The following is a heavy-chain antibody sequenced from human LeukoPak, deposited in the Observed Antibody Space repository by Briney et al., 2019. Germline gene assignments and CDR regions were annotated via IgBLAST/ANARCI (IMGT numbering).Heavy chain of an antibody. CDR2: VHYTRSYSGTT. CDR1: SGPIGSDALY. CDR3: AKNSPLSASDI. V-gene: IGHV4-39*07. D-gene: IGHD2/OR15-2a*01. Sequence: PSETLSLTCTVSSGPIGSDALYWGWIRQSPGKGLEWIGSVHYTRSYSGTTYYNPSLKSRVTISIDKSKNQFSLKLTSVTAADTAVYYCAKNSPLSASDIWGQGTMVTVSS. J-gene: IGHJ3*02.